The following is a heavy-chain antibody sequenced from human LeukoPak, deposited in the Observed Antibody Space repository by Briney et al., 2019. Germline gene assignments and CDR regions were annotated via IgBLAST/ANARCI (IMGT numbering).Heavy chain of an antibody. V-gene: IGHV3-21*01. D-gene: IGHD3-22*01. CDR1: GFTFSSYS. Sequence: PGGSLRLSCAASGFTFSSYSMNWVRQAPGKGLEGVSSISSSSSYIYYADSVKGRFTISRDNAKNSLYLQMNSLRAEDTAVYYCARERDYYDSSGYGMFYDYWGQGTLVTVSS. CDR3: ARERDYYDSSGYGMFYDY. J-gene: IGHJ4*02. CDR2: ISSSSSYI.